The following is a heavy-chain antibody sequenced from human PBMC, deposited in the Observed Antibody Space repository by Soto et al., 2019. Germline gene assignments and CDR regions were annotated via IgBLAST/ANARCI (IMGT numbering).Heavy chain of an antibody. CDR1: GDSLRSSNHY. CDR2: IYYTGNT. CDR3: VRVEMYAGECTPNLDR. J-gene: IGHJ5*02. Sequence: SETLSLTCTVSGDSLRSSNHYWGWIRQLPGKGLEWIGSIYYTGNTYYNPSHKSRVSISVDMATNEISLRLSAESVAETAVYYCVRVEMYAGECTPNLDRWGQGALVTVSS. D-gene: IGHD2-8*01. V-gene: IGHV4-39*01.